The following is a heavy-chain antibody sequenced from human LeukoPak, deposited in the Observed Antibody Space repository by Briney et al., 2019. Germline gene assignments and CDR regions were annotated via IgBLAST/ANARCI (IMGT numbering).Heavy chain of an antibody. D-gene: IGHD2-21*02. CDR3: ARTESATASEVY. CDR1: GGSISSSSYY. J-gene: IGHJ4*02. CDR2: IYYSGST. V-gene: IGHV4-39*01. Sequence: SETLSLTCTVSGGSISSSSYYWGWIRQPPGKGLERIGSIYYSGSTYYNPSLKSRVTISVDTSKNQFSLKLSSVTAADTAVYYCARTESATASEVYWGQGTLVTVSS.